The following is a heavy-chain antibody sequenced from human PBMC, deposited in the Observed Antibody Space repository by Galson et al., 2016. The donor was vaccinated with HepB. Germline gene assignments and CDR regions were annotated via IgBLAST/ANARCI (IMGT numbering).Heavy chain of an antibody. V-gene: IGHV4-4*02. CDR2: IYHSGST. Sequence: SETLSLTCAVSGVSISGTNWWSWVRQPPGKGLEWIGEIYHSGSTNYNPSLQSRVTISVDTSKNQFSLNLNSVTAADTALYYCMRNGYYCLDAWGQGTTVTVSS. CDR3: MRNGYYCLDA. J-gene: IGHJ6*02. CDR1: GVSISGTNW.